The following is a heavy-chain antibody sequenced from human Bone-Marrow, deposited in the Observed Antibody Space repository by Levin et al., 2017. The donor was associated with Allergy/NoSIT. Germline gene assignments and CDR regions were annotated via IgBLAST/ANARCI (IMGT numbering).Heavy chain of an antibody. J-gene: IGHJ4*02. CDR1: GITVSSNY. CDR3: ARAGDGYSSGNFDY. D-gene: IGHD6-19*01. CDR2: IFSGGST. V-gene: IGHV3-53*01. Sequence: SCAASGITVSSNYMSWVRQAPGKGLEWVSIIFSGGSTYYVGSVKGRFTISRDNSKNTVYLQMNSLRADDTALYYCARAGDGYSSGNFDYWGQGTMVTVSS.